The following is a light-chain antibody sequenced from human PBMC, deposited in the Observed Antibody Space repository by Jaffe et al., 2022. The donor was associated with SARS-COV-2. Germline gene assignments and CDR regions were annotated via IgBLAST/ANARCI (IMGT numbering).Light chain of an antibody. CDR2: AAS. CDR1: QIIGTA. J-gene: IGKJ3*01. V-gene: IGKV3-11*01. Sequence: EIVLTQSPATLSLSPGERATLSCRASQIIGTALGWYQQKPGQAPRLLIYAASNRVTGIPGRFRGSGSGTDFTLTISSLEPDDFAVYYCQYYTNRALGFGPGTKVEIK. CDR3: QYYTNRALG.